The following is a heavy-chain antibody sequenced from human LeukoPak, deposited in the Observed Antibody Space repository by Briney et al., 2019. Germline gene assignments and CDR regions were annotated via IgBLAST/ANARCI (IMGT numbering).Heavy chain of an antibody. CDR2: INPNSGGT. V-gene: IGHV1-2*06. Sequence: EASVNVSCKASGYTFTGYYMHWVRQAPGRGLEWMGRINPNSGGTNYAQKFQGRVTMTRDTSISTAYMELSRLRSDDTAVYYCARAFWGASGWYLHYWGQGTLVTVSS. J-gene: IGHJ4*02. D-gene: IGHD6-19*01. CDR1: GYTFTGYY. CDR3: ARAFWGASGWYLHY.